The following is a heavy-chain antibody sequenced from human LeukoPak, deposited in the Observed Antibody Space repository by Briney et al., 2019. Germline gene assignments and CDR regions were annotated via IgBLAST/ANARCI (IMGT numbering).Heavy chain of an antibody. J-gene: IGHJ4*02. Sequence: GGSLRLSCAASGFTFSSYAMHWVRQAPGKGLEWVAVISYDGSNKYYADSVKGRFTISRDNSKNTLYLQMNSLRAEDTAVYYCARGAGYSSGWVALGYWGQGTLVTVSS. CDR3: ARGAGYSSGWVALGY. CDR2: ISYDGSNK. CDR1: GFTFSSYA. V-gene: IGHV3-30-3*01. D-gene: IGHD6-19*01.